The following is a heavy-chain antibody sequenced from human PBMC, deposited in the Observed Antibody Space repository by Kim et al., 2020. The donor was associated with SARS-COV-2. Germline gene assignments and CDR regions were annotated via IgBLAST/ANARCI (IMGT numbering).Heavy chain of an antibody. V-gene: IGHV1-46*01. CDR1: GYTFTSYY. D-gene: IGHD2-15*01. Sequence: ASVKVSCKASGYTFTSYYMHWVRQAPGQGLEWMGIINPSGGSTSYAQKFQGRVTMTRDTSTSTVYMELSSLRSEDTAVYYCARDRVARRLWDIVVVPRSRRGYGMDVWGQGTTVTVSS. J-gene: IGHJ6*02. CDR2: INPSGGST. CDR3: ARDRVARRLWDIVVVPRSRRGYGMDV.